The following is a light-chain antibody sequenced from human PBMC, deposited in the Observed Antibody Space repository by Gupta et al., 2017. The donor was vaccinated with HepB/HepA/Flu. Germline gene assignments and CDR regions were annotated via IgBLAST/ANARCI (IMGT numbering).Light chain of an antibody. Sequence: QSALTQPRSVSGSPGQSVTISCTGTSSDVGGYDYVSWYQQHPGNAPKLMIYDFIKRPSGVPERFSGSKSGNAASLTISGLQAEDEAYYYCCSYAGSYTWVFGGGTKLTVL. CDR1: SSDVGGYDY. CDR2: DFI. V-gene: IGLV2-11*01. J-gene: IGLJ3*02. CDR3: CSYAGSYTWV.